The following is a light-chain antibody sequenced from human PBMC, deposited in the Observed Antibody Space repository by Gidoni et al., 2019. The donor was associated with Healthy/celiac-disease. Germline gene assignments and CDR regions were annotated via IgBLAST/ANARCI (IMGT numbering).Light chain of an antibody. V-gene: IGKV1-5*03. CDR2: KAS. CDR3: QQYKSYPWT. Sequence: LQMTQSPSTLSASVGDRVTITCRASQSISSWLDWYQQKPGKAPKLLIYKASSVESGVPSRFSGSGSGTEFTLTISSLQPDDFATYYCQQYKSYPWTFGQXTKVEIK. J-gene: IGKJ1*01. CDR1: QSISSW.